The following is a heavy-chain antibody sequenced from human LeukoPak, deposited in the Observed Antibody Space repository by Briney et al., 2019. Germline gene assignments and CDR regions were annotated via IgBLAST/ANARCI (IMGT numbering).Heavy chain of an antibody. CDR3: ARDYHGSGSLTTFDY. CDR2: FDPEDGET. CDR1: GYTLTELS. J-gene: IGHJ4*02. V-gene: IGHV1-24*01. D-gene: IGHD3-10*01. Sequence: ASANVSCTVSGYTLTELSMHWVRQAPGKGLEWMGGFDPEDGETIYAQKFQGRVTMTEDTSTDTAYMELSSLRSEDTAVYYCARDYHGSGSLTTFDYWGQGTLVTVSS.